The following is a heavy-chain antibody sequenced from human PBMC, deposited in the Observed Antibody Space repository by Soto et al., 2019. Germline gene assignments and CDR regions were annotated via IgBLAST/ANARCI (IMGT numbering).Heavy chain of an antibody. Sequence: GGSLRLSCAASGFTFSSYAMHWVRQAPGKGLEWVAVISYDGSNKYYADSVKGRFTISRDNSKNTLYLQMNSLRAEDTAVYYCARDSSQGSGYDFNYFDYWGQGTLVTVSS. V-gene: IGHV3-30*04. CDR2: ISYDGSNK. CDR1: GFTFSSYA. J-gene: IGHJ4*02. D-gene: IGHD5-12*01. CDR3: ARDSSQGSGYDFNYFDY.